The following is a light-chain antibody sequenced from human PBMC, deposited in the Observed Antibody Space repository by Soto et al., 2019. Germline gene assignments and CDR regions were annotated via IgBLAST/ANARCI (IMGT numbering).Light chain of an antibody. CDR3: QEGTYWPA. CDR1: QTVSPY. Sequence: EVVLTQSPGTLSLSPGGRASLFCRASQTVSPYLAWYQQKPGQAPRLLIYGASSRATGIPDRFSGSGSGTDFTLTISSLEPEDFAVYYCQEGTYWPAFGGGTKVDIK. CDR2: GAS. V-gene: IGKV3D-20*02. J-gene: IGKJ4*01.